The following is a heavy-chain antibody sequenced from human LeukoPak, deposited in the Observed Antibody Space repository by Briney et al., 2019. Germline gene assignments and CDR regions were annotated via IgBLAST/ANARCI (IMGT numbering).Heavy chain of an antibody. CDR2: INPNSGGT. CDR1: GYTFTGYY. CDR3: ARDPYYYDSSGYYLFDY. V-gene: IGHV1-2*02. D-gene: IGHD3-22*01. Sequence: GASVKVSCKASGYTFTGYYMHWVRQAPGQGLEWMGWINPNSGGTNYAQKFQGRVTMTRDTSISTAYMELSRLRSDDTAVYYCARDPYYYDSSGYYLFDYWGQGTLVTVSS. J-gene: IGHJ4*02.